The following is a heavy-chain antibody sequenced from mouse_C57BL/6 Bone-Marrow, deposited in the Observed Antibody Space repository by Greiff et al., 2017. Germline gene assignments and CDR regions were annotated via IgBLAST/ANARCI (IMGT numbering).Heavy chain of an antibody. J-gene: IGHJ2*01. V-gene: IGHV1-81*01. Sequence: QVQLKQSGAELARPGASVKLSCKASGYTFTSYGISWVKQRTGQGLEWIGEIYPRSGNTYYNEKFKGKATLTADKSSSTAYMELRSLTSEDSAVYFCASWNGLYFDYWGQGTTLTVSS. CDR3: ASWNGLYFDY. CDR2: IYPRSGNT. D-gene: IGHD1-1*01. CDR1: GYTFTSYG.